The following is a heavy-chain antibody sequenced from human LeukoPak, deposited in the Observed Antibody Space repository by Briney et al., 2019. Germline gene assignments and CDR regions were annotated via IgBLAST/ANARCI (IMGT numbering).Heavy chain of an antibody. CDR3: ARDISRGYCSGGSCYFAY. CDR1: GFTFSSYA. Sequence: GRSLRLSCAVSGFTFSSYAMHWVRQAPGKGLEWVAVISYDGSNKYYADSVKGRFTISRDNSKNTLYLQMNSLRAEDTAVYYCARDISRGYCSGGSCYFAYWGQGTLVTVSS. V-gene: IGHV3-30-3*01. D-gene: IGHD2-15*01. J-gene: IGHJ4*02. CDR2: ISYDGSNK.